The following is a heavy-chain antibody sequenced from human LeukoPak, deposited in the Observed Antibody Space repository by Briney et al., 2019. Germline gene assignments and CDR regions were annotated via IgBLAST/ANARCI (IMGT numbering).Heavy chain of an antibody. V-gene: IGHV3-7*01. CDR1: GFTFSTYW. D-gene: IGHD1-26*01. J-gene: IGHJ3*02. CDR3: ARVGGRWELGLSDAFDI. Sequence: GGSLRLSCAASGFTFSTYWMTWVRQAPGKGLEWVANIKPDGNEKNYVVSVKGRFTISRDNSKNTLYLQMNSLRAEDTAVYYCARVGGRWELGLSDAFDIWGQGTMVTVSS. CDR2: IKPDGNEK.